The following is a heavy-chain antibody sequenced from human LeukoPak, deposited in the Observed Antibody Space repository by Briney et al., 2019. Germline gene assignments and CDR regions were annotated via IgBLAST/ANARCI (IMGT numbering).Heavy chain of an antibody. CDR3: AREGVITMVRGVTFDY. Sequence: SVKVSCKASGGTFSSYAISWVRQAPGQGLEWMGRIIPILGIANYAQKFQGRVTITADKSTSTAYMELCSLRSEDTAVYYCAREGVITMVRGVTFDYWGQGTLVTVSS. CDR2: IIPILGIA. CDR1: GGTFSSYA. J-gene: IGHJ4*02. V-gene: IGHV1-69*04. D-gene: IGHD3-10*01.